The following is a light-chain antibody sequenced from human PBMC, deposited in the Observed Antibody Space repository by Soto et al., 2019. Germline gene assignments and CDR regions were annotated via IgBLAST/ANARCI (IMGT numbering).Light chain of an antibody. CDR2: SAS. Sequence: DIVLTQSPGTLSLSPGERATLSCRTSQSLSSSYLAWYQQKPGQAPRLLIYSASSRATGIPDRFSGSGSGTDFTLTINRLEPEDFAVYYCQQYDNSVYTFGQGTRLEIK. CDR1: QSLSSSY. J-gene: IGKJ2*01. V-gene: IGKV3-20*01. CDR3: QQYDNSVYT.